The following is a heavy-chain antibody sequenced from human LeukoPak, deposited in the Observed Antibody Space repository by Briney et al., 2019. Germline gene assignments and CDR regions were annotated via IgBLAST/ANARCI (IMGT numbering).Heavy chain of an antibody. V-gene: IGHV4-34*01. J-gene: IGHJ4*02. CDR3: ARGFRVAGLQRKYYFDY. CDR1: GGSFSGYY. D-gene: IGHD6-19*01. Sequence: KPSETLSLTCAVYGGSFSGYYWSWIRQPPGKGLEWIGEINHSGSTNYNPSLKSRLTISVDTSKNQFSLKLSSVTAADTAVYYCARGFRVAGLQRKYYFDYWGQGTLVTVSS. CDR2: INHSGST.